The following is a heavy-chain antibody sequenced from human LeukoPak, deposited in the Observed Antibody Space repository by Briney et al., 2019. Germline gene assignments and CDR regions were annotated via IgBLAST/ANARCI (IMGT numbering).Heavy chain of an antibody. D-gene: IGHD2-2*02. CDR3: AYCSSTSRYKGYYYGMDV. V-gene: IGHV4-39*01. J-gene: IGHJ6*02. CDR1: GGSISSSSYY. Sequence: SETLSLTCTVSGGSISSSSYYWGWIRQPPGKGLEWIGSIYYSGSTYYNPSLKSRVTISVDTSKNQFSLKLSSVTAADTAVYYCAYCSSTSRYKGYYYGMDVWGQGTTVTVSS. CDR2: IYYSGST.